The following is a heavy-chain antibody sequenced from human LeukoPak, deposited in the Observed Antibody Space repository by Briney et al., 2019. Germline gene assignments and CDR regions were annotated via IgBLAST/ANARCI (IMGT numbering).Heavy chain of an antibody. CDR1: GYTFTSYG. D-gene: IGHD3-10*01. V-gene: IGHV1-18*01. CDR2: ISSYNGNT. Sequence: ASVKVSCKASGYTFTSYGISWVGQAPGQGLEWMGWISSYNGNTDYAQKLQGRVTMTTDTSTSTAYMELRSLRSDDTAVYYCARYPVRRGMDVWGQGTTVTVSS. CDR3: ARYPVRRGMDV. J-gene: IGHJ6*02.